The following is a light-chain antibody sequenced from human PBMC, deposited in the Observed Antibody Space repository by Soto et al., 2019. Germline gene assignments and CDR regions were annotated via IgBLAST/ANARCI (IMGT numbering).Light chain of an antibody. Sequence: QAVVTQPPSASGSPGQSVTISCTGTSSDVGGYNYVSWYQQQPGKAPKFMIYEVNKRPSGVPDRFSGSNSGNTASLTVSGLQAEDEADYYCSSYAGSNNYVFGTGTKLTVL. CDR2: EVN. CDR1: SSDVGGYNY. J-gene: IGLJ1*01. V-gene: IGLV2-8*01. CDR3: SSYAGSNNYV.